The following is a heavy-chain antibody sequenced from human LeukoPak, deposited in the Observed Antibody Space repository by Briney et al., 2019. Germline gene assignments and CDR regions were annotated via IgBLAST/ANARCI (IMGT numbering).Heavy chain of an antibody. D-gene: IGHD6-19*01. CDR3: AKSVAGTS. V-gene: IGHV3-23*01. CDR2: LSAGGIT. Sequence: PGGSLRLSCAASGFTFSSHALGWVRQTPGKGLEWISNLSAGGITLYADSVKGRFTISRDNYKNTLYLQMNSLRAEDTAVYYCAKSVAGTSWGQGTLVTVSS. J-gene: IGHJ5*02. CDR1: GFTFSSHA.